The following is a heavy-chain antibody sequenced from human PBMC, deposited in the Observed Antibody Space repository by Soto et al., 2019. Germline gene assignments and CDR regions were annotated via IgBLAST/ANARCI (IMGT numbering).Heavy chain of an antibody. J-gene: IGHJ6*02. D-gene: IGHD6-13*01. Sequence: QSGGSLRLSCAASGFTFSSYGMHWVRQAPGKGLEWVAVISYDGSNKYYADSVKGRFTISRDNSKNTLYLQMNSLRAEDTAVYYCAKRNGYGGSWYPHGMDVWGQGTTVTVSS. CDR3: AKRNGYGGSWYPHGMDV. V-gene: IGHV3-30*18. CDR1: GFTFSSYG. CDR2: ISYDGSNK.